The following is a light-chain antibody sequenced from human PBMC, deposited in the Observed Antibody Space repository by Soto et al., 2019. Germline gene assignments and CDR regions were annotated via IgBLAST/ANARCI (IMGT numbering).Light chain of an antibody. V-gene: IGKV3-11*01. CDR1: PSVSNY. CDR2: GAF. J-gene: IGKJ5*01. CDR3: QQRNIWPPVT. Sequence: EIVLTQSPATLSLSPGERATLSCRASPSVSNYLAWYQQKPGQAPRLLIYGAFNRATGIPARFSGSGSGADFTLTISSLESEDFAVYYCQQRNIWPPVTFGQGTRREIK.